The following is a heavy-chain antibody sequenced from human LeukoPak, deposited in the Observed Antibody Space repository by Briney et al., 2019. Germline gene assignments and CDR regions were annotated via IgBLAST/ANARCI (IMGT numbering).Heavy chain of an antibody. V-gene: IGHV1-69*13. Sequence: ASVKVSCKAPGGTFSSYAISWVRQAPGQGLEWMGGIIPIFGTANYAQKFQGRVTITADESTSTAYMELSSLRSEDTAVYYCARDRGPYCSGGSCYFTDAFDIWGQGTMVTVSS. J-gene: IGHJ3*02. CDR2: IIPIFGTA. CDR1: GGTFSSYA. CDR3: ARDRGPYCSGGSCYFTDAFDI. D-gene: IGHD2-15*01.